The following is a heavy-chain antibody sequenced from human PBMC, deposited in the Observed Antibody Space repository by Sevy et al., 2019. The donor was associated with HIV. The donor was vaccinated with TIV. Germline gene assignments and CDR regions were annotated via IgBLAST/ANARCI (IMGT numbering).Heavy chain of an antibody. D-gene: IGHD3-3*01. CDR2: ISGSGGST. J-gene: IGHJ4*02. V-gene: IGHV3-23*01. CDR3: AKERRPSIFGVVTVFDY. CDR1: GFTFSSYA. Sequence: GGSLRLSCAASGFTFSSYAMSWVRQAPGKGLEWVSAISGSGGSTYYEDSVKGRFTISRDNSKNTLYLQMNSLRAEDTAVYYCAKERRPSIFGVVTVFDYWGQGTLVTVSS.